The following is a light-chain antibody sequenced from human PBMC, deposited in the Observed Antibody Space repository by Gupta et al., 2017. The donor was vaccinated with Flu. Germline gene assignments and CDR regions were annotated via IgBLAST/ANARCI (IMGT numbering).Light chain of an antibody. CDR1: SSDVGGYNY. CDR2: EVS. V-gene: IGLV2-14*01. CDR3: SSYTTTSTYV. J-gene: IGLJ1*01. Sequence: QPALTQPASVSGSPGQSITISCTGTSSDVGGYNYVSWYQQHPGKAPKLIVYEVSNRPSGFSNRFSGSKSGNTASLTISGLQAEDEADYYCSSYTTTSTYVFGTGTKVTVL.